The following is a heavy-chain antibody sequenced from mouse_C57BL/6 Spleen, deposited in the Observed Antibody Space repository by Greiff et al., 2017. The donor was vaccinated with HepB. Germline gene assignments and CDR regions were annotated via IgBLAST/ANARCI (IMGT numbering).Heavy chain of an antibody. V-gene: IGHV1-82*01. Sequence: QVQLQQSGPELVKPGASVKISCKASGYAFSSYWMNWVKQRPGKGLEWIGRIYPGDGDTNYNGKFKGKATLTADKSSSTAYMQLSSLTSEDSAVYFCSISRDYDKGFAYWGQEPLVTVSA. CDR2: IYPGDGDT. CDR3: SISRDYDKGFAY. J-gene: IGHJ3*01. CDR1: GYAFSSYW. D-gene: IGHD2-4*01.